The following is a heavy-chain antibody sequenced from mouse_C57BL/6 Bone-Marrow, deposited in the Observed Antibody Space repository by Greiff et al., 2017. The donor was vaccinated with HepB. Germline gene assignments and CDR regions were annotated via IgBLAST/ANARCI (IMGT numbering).Heavy chain of an antibody. J-gene: IGHJ4*01. V-gene: IGHV1-9*01. CDR3: ARDPLRFYAMDY. D-gene: IGHD1-1*01. CDR1: GYTFTGYW. CDR2: ILPGSGST. Sequence: VQLQQSGAELMKPGASVKLSCKATGYTFTGYWIEWVKRRPGHGLEWIGEILPGSGSTTYNEKFKGKATFTADTSSNTAYMQLSSLTTEDSAIYYCARDPLRFYAMDYWGQGTSVTVSS.